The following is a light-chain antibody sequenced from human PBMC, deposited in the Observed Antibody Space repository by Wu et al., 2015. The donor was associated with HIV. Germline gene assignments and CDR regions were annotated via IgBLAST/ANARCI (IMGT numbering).Light chain of an antibody. V-gene: IGKV3-20*01. J-gene: IGKJ2*03. Sequence: EIVLTQSPGTLSLSPGERATLSCRASQSVSSSYLAWYQQKPGQAPRLLIYSASSRATGIPDRFSGSGSGTDFTLTISRLEPEDFAVYYCQQYGSSPRYSFGQGTKVEIK. CDR1: QSVSSSY. CDR3: QQYGSSPRYS. CDR2: SAS.